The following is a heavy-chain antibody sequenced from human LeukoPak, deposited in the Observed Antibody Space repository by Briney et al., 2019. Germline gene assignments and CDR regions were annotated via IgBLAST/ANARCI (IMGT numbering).Heavy chain of an antibody. D-gene: IGHD4-17*01. CDR2: INQDGSEK. CDR1: GFIFSRYW. V-gene: IGHV3-7*01. J-gene: IGHJ5*01. CDR3: YGDSYLFDS. Sequence: LTGGSLRLPCATSGFIFSRYWMNWVRQAPGKGLEWVANINQDGSEKYYVDSVKGRFTISRDNAKSSLYLQMSNLTAEDTAVYYCYGDSYLFDSWGRGTLVTVSS.